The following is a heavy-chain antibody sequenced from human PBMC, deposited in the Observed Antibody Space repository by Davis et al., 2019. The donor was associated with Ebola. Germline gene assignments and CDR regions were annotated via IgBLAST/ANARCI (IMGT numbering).Heavy chain of an antibody. Sequence: MPGGSLRLSCTVSGGSISSYYWSWIRQPPGKGLEWIGYIYYSGSTHSNPSLKSRVTISVDTSKNQFSLKLSSVTAADTAVYYCARVLRSYDFWSGYYGGYGMDVWGQGTTVTVSS. D-gene: IGHD3-3*01. CDR2: IYYSGST. CDR1: GGSISSYY. V-gene: IGHV4-59*01. J-gene: IGHJ6*02. CDR3: ARVLRSYDFWSGYYGGYGMDV.